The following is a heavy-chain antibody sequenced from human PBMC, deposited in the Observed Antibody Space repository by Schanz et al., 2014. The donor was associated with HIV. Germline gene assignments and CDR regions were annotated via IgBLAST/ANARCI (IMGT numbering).Heavy chain of an antibody. J-gene: IGHJ4*02. V-gene: IGHV3-33*06. Sequence: QVQLVESGGGVVQPGGSLRLFCAASGFTFRNYAMHWVRHVPGKGLEWVAILWFDGSIDYYDDSVRGRFTISRDNSKNTLYLQMNSLRAEDSATYYCAQDGGDLPFFGYWGQGTLATVSP. CDR1: GFTFRNYA. D-gene: IGHD2-21*01. CDR2: LWFDGSID. CDR3: AQDGGDLPFFGY.